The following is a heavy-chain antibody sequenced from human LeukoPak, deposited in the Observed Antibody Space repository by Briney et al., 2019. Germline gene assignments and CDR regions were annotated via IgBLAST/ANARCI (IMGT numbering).Heavy chain of an antibody. CDR3: ARVEGYGDYTPGWFDP. V-gene: IGHV4-30-2*01. Sequence: PSETLSLTCAVAGGSISSGGYSWSWIRQPPGKGLEWIGYIYHSGSTYYNPSLKSRVTISVDRSKNQFSLKLSSVTAADTAVYYCARVEGYGDYTPGWFDPWGQGTLVTVSS. D-gene: IGHD4-17*01. CDR1: GGSISSGGYS. J-gene: IGHJ5*02. CDR2: IYHSGST.